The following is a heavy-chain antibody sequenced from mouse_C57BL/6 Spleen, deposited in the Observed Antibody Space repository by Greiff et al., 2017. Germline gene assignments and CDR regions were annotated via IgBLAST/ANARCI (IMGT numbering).Heavy chain of an antibody. CDR3: AREGSTMITFDY. D-gene: IGHD2-4*01. CDR1: GYAFSSSW. V-gene: IGHV1-82*01. Sequence: VHLVESGPELVKPGASVKISCKASGYAFSSSWMNWVKQRPGKGLEWIGRIYPGDGDTNYNGKFKGKATLTADKSSSTAYMQLSSLTSEDSAVYFCAREGSTMITFDYWGQGTTLTVSS. J-gene: IGHJ2*01. CDR2: IYPGDGDT.